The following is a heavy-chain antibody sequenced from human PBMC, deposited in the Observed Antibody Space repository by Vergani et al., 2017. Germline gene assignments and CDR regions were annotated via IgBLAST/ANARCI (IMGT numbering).Heavy chain of an antibody. V-gene: IGHV3-21*01. D-gene: IGHD4-11*01. CDR3: ARDLATVTPFDY. CDR2: ISSSGSTI. CDR1: GFTFSSYS. Sequence: EVQLVESGGGLVKPGGSLRLSCAASGFTFSSYSMNWVRQAPGKGLEWVSSISSSGSTIYYADSVKGRFTISRDNAKNSLYLQMNSLRAEDTAVYYCARDLATVTPFDYWGQGTLVTVSS. J-gene: IGHJ4*02.